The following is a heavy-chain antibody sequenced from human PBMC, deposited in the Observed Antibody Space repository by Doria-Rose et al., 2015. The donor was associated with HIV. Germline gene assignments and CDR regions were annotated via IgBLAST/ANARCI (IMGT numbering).Heavy chain of an antibody. CDR2: ISWDSGAK. Sequence: VQLVQSGGGLVRPGRSLRLSCVGSGFSFESYAMHWVRLAPGKGLEWVAGISWDSGAKGNADSVEGRFTISRDNAKKSVYLEMRSLRPEGTAFYYCAKAPIIGPKYYFYMDVWGKGTSVTVSS. D-gene: IGHD3-3*01. V-gene: IGHV3-9*01. CDR1: GFSFESYA. J-gene: IGHJ6*03. CDR3: AKAPIIGPKYYFYMDV.